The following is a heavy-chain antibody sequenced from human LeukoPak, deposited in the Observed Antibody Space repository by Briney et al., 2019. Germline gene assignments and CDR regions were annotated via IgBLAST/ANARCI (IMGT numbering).Heavy chain of an antibody. V-gene: IGHV4-39*01. CDR2: IYYSGST. D-gene: IGHD3-16*02. CDR3: ARLRLGELSSGDYFDY. J-gene: IGHJ4*02. CDR1: GFTFSDYN. Sequence: GSLRLSCAASGFTFSDYNMRWIRQPPGKGLEWIGSIYYSGSTYYNPSLKSRVTISVDTSKNQFSLKLSSVTAADTAVYYCARLRLGELSSGDYFDYWGQGTLVTVSS.